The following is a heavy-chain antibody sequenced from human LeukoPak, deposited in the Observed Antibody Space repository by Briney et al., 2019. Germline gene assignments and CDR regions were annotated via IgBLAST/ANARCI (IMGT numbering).Heavy chain of an antibody. Sequence: GGSLRLSCAASGFTFDDYAMHWVRQAPGKGLEWVSGISWNSGSIGYADSVKGRFTISRDNDKNSLYLQMNSLRAEDTALYYCAKAGCSSTSCQVDVWGQGTTVTVSS. J-gene: IGHJ6*02. CDR3: AKAGCSSTSCQVDV. D-gene: IGHD2-2*01. CDR1: GFTFDDYA. CDR2: ISWNSGSI. V-gene: IGHV3-9*01.